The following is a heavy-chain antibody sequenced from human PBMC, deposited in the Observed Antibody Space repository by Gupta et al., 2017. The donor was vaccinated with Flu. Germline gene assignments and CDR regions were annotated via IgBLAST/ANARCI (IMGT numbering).Heavy chain of an antibody. J-gene: IGHJ3*02. V-gene: IGHV1-69*01. CDR3: ARSGRSNDFWSGYYGAFDI. D-gene: IGHD3-3*01. Sequence: AQKFQGRVTITADESTSTAYMELSSLRSEDTAVYYCARSGRSNDFWSGYYGAFDIWGQGTMVTVSS.